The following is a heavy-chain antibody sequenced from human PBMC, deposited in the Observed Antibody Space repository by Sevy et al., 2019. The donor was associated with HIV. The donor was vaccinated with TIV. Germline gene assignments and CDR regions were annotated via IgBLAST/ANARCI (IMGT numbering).Heavy chain of an antibody. V-gene: IGHV4-59*01. D-gene: IGHD3-22*01. CDR3: ARQRDYYDSSLGY. J-gene: IGHJ4*02. CDR1: GGSISSYY. Sequence: SETLSLTCTVSGGSISSYYCSWIRQPPGEGLEWIGYIYYSGSTNYNPSLKSRVTISLDTSKNQFSLKLSSVTAADTAVYYCARQRDYYDSSLGYWGQGTLFTVSS. CDR2: IYYSGST.